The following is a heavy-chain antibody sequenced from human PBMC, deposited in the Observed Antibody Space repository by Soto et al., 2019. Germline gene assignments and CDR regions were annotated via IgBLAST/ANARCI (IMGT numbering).Heavy chain of an antibody. CDR3: AKGGKYYDFWSGYYPPPYYYYGMDV. CDR1: GFTFSSYA. V-gene: IGHV3-23*01. Sequence: GGSLRLSXAASGFTFSSYAMSWVRQAPGKGLEWVSAISGSGGSTYYADSVKGRFTISRGNSKNTLYLQMNSLRAEDTAVYYCAKGGKYYDFWSGYYPPPYYYYGMDVWGQGTTVTVSS. J-gene: IGHJ6*02. D-gene: IGHD3-3*01. CDR2: ISGSGGST.